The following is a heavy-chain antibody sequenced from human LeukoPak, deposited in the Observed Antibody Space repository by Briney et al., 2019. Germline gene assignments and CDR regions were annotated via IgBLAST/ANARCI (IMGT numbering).Heavy chain of an antibody. CDR2: IYYSGST. D-gene: IGHD7-27*01. CDR3: AGKLGIDAFDI. J-gene: IGHJ3*02. CDR1: GGSISSYY. Sequence: PSETLSLTCTVSGGSISSYYWSWIRQPPGKGLEWIGYIYYSGSTNYNPPLKSRVTISVDTSTNQFSLKLSSVTAADTAVYYCAGKLGIDAFDIWGQGTVVTVSS. V-gene: IGHV4-59*01.